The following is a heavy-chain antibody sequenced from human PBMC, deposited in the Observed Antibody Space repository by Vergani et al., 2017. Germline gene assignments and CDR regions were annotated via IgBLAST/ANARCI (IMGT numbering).Heavy chain of an antibody. CDR1: GGPISSYY. Sequence: QVQLQESGPGLVKPSETLSLTCTASGGPISSYYWSWIRQPPGKGLEWIGYIYYSGSTNYNPSLKSRVTISVDTSKNQFSLKLSSVTAADTAVYYCARKNRVVDAFDMWGQGTMVTVS. D-gene: IGHD2-15*01. V-gene: IGHV4-59*01. CDR2: IYYSGST. J-gene: IGHJ3*02. CDR3: ARKNRVVDAFDM.